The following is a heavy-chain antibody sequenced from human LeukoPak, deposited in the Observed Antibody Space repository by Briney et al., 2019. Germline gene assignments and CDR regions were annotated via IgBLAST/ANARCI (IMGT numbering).Heavy chain of an antibody. J-gene: IGHJ5*02. Sequence: ASVKVSCKASGYTFTGYYMHWVRQAPGQGLEWMGWVNPNSGGTNYAQKFQGRVTMTRDTSISTAYMELSRLRSDDTAVYYCARDGVGIVVVPAEHWFDPWGQGTLVTVSS. V-gene: IGHV1-2*02. CDR3: ARDGVGIVVVPAEHWFDP. D-gene: IGHD2-2*01. CDR1: GYTFTGYY. CDR2: VNPNSGGT.